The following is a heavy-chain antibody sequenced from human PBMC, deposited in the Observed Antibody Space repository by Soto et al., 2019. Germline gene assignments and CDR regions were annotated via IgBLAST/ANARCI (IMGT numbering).Heavy chain of an antibody. CDR3: ARVTYQLTTDY. D-gene: IGHD2-2*01. V-gene: IGHV3-7*01. CDR2: IKQDGSEK. CDR1: GFTFSSYW. J-gene: IGHJ4*02. Sequence: VGSLRLSCAASGFTFSSYWMSWVRQAPGKGLEWVANIKQDGSEKYYVDSVKGRFTISRDNAKNSLYLKMNSLRAEDTAVYYCARVTYQLTTDYWGQGTLVTVSS.